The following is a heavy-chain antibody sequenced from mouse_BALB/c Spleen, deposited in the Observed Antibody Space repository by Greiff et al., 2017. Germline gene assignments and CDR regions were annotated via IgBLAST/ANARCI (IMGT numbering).Heavy chain of an antibody. CDR1: GFTFSSYT. CDR2: ISSGGGNT. J-gene: IGHJ4*01. V-gene: IGHV5-9*03. Sequence: EVKLMESGGGLVKPGGSLKLSCAASGFTFSSYTMSWVRQTPEKRLEWVATISSGGGNTYYPDSVKGRFTISRDNAKNNLYLQMSSLRSEDTALYYCASAYGNYDAMDYWGQGTSVTVSS. D-gene: IGHD2-1*01. CDR3: ASAYGNYDAMDY.